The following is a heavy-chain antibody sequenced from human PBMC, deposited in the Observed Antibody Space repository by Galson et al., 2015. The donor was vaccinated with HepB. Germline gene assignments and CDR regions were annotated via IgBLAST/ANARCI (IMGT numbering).Heavy chain of an antibody. CDR3: ARGRQLDP. Sequence: SLRLSCAASGFTFKNYAMSWVRQAPGRGLEWVSTMSGNGESTYYADSVKGRFTTPSDNSKNTLYLQMDSLRAEDTAVYYCARGRQLDPWGQGTLVTVSS. V-gene: IGHV3-23*01. CDR2: MSGNGEST. J-gene: IGHJ5*02. D-gene: IGHD3-16*01. CDR1: GFTFKNYA.